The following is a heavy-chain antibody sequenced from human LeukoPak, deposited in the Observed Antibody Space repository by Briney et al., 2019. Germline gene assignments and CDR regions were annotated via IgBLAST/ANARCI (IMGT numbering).Heavy chain of an antibody. Sequence: GGSLRLSCAASGFTFSSYWMTWVRQAPGQGLEWVAKTKQDGSEKYYVDSVKGRFTISRDNAKNSLYLQMSSLRAEDTAVYYCASGSHQFDYWGQGTLVTVSS. CDR2: TKQDGSEK. CDR3: ASGSHQFDY. J-gene: IGHJ4*02. D-gene: IGHD2-2*01. CDR1: GFTFSSYW. V-gene: IGHV3-7*01.